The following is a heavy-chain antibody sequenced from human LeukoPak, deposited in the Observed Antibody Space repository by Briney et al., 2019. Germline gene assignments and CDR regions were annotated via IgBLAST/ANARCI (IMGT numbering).Heavy chain of an antibody. D-gene: IGHD3-10*01. CDR3: ARSLSWFGELYF. CDR1: YTSFTSYW. V-gene: IGHV5-51*01. Sequence: SGESLKISCKCSYTSFTSYWIGWVRQMPGKGLEWMGIIYPGDSDTRYSPSFQGQVTISADKSISTAYLQWSSLKASDTAMYYCARSLSWFGELYFWGQGTLVTVS. CDR2: IYPGDSDT. J-gene: IGHJ4*02.